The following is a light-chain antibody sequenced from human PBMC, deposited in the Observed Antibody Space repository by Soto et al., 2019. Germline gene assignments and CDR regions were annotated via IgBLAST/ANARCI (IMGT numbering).Light chain of an antibody. V-gene: IGKV1-5*03. Sequence: DIQLTQSPSTLSASVGDSVTITCRAGQTISDWLAWFQQKPGQAPRLLIYKVSNLESGVPSRFSGSGSGTEFTLTISSLQPDDCATYYCQHPGTFGQGTKVEI. CDR3: QHPGT. CDR2: KVS. CDR1: QTISDW. J-gene: IGKJ1*01.